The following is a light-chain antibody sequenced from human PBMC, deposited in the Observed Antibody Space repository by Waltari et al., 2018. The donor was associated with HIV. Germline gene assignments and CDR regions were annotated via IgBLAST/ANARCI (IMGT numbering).Light chain of an antibody. CDR1: QNIRNY. CDR3: QHSYTTPWT. Sequence: DIQMTQSPSSLSASVGDRVTIICRASQNIRNYLNWYQQKPGKAPNLLIYAASSLQSGVPSRFRGSGSGTDFTLTISSLQPEDFATYDCQHSYTTPWTFGQGTKVEIK. V-gene: IGKV1-39*01. J-gene: IGKJ1*01. CDR2: AAS.